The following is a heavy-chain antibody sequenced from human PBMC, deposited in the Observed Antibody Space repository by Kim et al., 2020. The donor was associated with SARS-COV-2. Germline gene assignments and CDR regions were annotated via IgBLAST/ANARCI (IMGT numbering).Heavy chain of an antibody. D-gene: IGHD6-13*01. CDR3: ARVKRYSSSWYPLYYFDY. Sequence: GGSLRLSCAASGFTFSSYWMSWVRQAPGKGLEWVANIKQDGSEKYYVDSVKDRFTISRDNAKNSLYLQMNSLRAEDTAVYYCARVKRYSSSWYPLYYFDYWGQGTLVTVSS. V-gene: IGHV3-7*03. CDR1: GFTFSSYW. J-gene: IGHJ4*02. CDR2: IKQDGSEK.